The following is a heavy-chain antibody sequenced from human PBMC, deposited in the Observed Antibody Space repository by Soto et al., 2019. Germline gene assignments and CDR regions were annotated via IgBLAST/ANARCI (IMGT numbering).Heavy chain of an antibody. V-gene: IGHV4-31*03. Sequence: QVQLQESGPRLVEASQTLSLTCTVSNASITSSGYYWSWVRQPPGQRLEWIGYIYHSGSTFYSSSLQSRLTMSVDTSKNQFSLTLRSVTAADTAVYHCARISGTYYVPGYWGQGTLVTVSS. D-gene: IGHD1-26*01. CDR2: IYHSGST. CDR1: NASITSSGYY. CDR3: ARISGTYYVPGY. J-gene: IGHJ4*02.